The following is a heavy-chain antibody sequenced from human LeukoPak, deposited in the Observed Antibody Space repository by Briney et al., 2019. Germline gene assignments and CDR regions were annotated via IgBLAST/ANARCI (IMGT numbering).Heavy chain of an antibody. CDR3: ARDRLWGEDDAFDI. CDR1: GYTFTSYD. D-gene: IGHD3-16*01. CDR2: ISAYNGNT. V-gene: IGHV1-18*01. Sequence: ASVKVSCKASGYTFTSYDINWVRQAPGQGLEWMGWISAYNGNTNYAQKLQGRVTMTTDTSTSTAYMELRSLRSDDTAVYYCARDRLWGEDDAFDIWGQGTMVTVSS. J-gene: IGHJ3*02.